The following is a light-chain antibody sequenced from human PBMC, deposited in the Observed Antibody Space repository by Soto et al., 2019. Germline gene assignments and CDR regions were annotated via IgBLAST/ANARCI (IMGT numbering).Light chain of an antibody. CDR3: NSYTIISAPFV. CDR1: SSDVGGYNY. J-gene: IGLJ1*01. Sequence: SVLTQPASVSGSPGQSITISCTGTSSDVGGYNYVSWYQQHPGKAPKLIIYEVSDRPSGVSHRFSGSKSGNTASLTISGLQAEDEADYYCNSYTIISAPFVFGAGTKVIGL. CDR2: EVS. V-gene: IGLV2-14*01.